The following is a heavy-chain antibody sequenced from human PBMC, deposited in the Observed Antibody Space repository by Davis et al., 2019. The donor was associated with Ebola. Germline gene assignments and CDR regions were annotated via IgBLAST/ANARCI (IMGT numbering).Heavy chain of an antibody. CDR2: INPNSGGT. D-gene: IGHD4-11*01. V-gene: IGHV1-2*06. J-gene: IGHJ6*04. CDR3: AREKLQNSPYYYYYYGMDV. Sequence: AASVKVSCKASGYTFTNYYMHWVRQAPGQGLEWMGRINPNSGGTNYAQKFQGRVTMTRDTSISTAYMELSRLRSDDTAVYYCAREKLQNSPYYYYYYGMDVWGKGTTVTVSS. CDR1: GYTFTNYY.